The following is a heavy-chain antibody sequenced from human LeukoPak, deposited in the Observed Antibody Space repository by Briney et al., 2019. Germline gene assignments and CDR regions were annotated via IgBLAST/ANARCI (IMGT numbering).Heavy chain of an antibody. D-gene: IGHD3-22*01. V-gene: IGHV4-59*01. CDR2: IYYSGST. CDR1: GGSFSSYY. Sequence: PSETLSLTCAVYGGSFSSYYWSWIRQPPGKGLEWIGYIYYSGSTNYNPSLKSRVTISVDTSKNQFSLKLSSVTAADTAVYYCARERGYYDSSGSPAVYFDYWGQGTLVTVSS. J-gene: IGHJ4*02. CDR3: ARERGYYDSSGSPAVYFDY.